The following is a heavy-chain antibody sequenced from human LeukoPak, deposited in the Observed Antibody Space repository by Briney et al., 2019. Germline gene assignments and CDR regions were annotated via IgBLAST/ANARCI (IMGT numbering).Heavy chain of an antibody. V-gene: IGHV3-23*01. D-gene: IGHD2-15*01. CDR2: ISGSGGST. Sequence: GGSLRLSCAASGFTFSSYSMNWVRQAPGKGLEWVSAISGSGGSTYYADSVKGRFTISRDNSKNTLYLQMNSLRAEDTAVYYCAKDLSIVVVVAAPVGYWGQGTLVTVSS. J-gene: IGHJ4*02. CDR3: AKDLSIVVVVAAPVGY. CDR1: GFTFSSYS.